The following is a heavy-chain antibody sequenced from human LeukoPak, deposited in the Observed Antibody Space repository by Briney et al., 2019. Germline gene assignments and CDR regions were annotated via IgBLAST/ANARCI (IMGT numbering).Heavy chain of an antibody. CDR1: GFTFSSYW. D-gene: IGHD3-9*01. CDR2: INSDGSYT. J-gene: IGHJ4*02. CDR3: ARDNYDVLTDYYIAY. Sequence: GGSLRLSCAASGFTFSSYWMHWVRQAPGKGLVCVSRINSDGSYTSYADSVKGRFTISRDNAKNTLYLQMNSLRAEDTAVYYCARDNYDVLTDYYIAYWGQGTLVTVSS. V-gene: IGHV3-74*01.